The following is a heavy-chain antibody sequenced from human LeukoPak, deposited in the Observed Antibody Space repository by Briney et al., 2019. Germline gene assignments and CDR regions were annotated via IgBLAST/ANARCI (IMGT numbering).Heavy chain of an antibody. CDR1: GFTFSDYY. CDR3: AKEGATSFGPFDY. J-gene: IGHJ4*02. V-gene: IGHV3-23*01. D-gene: IGHD1-26*01. Sequence: PGGSLRLSCAASGFTFSDYYMSWIRQAPGKGLEWVSAISGSGGSTYYAYSVKGRFTISRDNSKNTLYLQMNSLSAEDTAVYYCAKEGATSFGPFDYWGQGTLVTVSS. CDR2: ISGSGGST.